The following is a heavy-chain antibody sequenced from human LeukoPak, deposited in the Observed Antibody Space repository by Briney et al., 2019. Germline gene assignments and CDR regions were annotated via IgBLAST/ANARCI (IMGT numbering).Heavy chain of an antibody. CDR1: GGSISSSSYY. V-gene: IGHV4-39*01. Sequence: PSETLSLTCTVSGGSISSSSYYWGWIRQPPGKGLEWIGSIYYSGSTYYNPSLKSRVTISVDTSKNQFSLKLSSVTAADTAVYYCARAGGLWVRSPFDYWGQGTLVTVSS. CDR2: IYYSGST. CDR3: ARAGGLWVRSPFDY. D-gene: IGHD4/OR15-4a*01. J-gene: IGHJ4*02.